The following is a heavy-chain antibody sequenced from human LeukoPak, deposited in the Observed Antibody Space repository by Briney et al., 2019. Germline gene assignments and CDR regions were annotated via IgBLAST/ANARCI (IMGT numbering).Heavy chain of an antibody. V-gene: IGHV4-39*07. J-gene: IGHJ6*03. CDR2: IYYSGST. Sequence: SSETLSLTCTVSGGSISSSSYYWGWIRQPPGKGLEWIGSIYYSGSTYYNPSLKSRVTISVDTSKNQFSLKLSSVTAADTAVYYCARGRYYYYYMDVWGKGTTVTVSS. CDR3: ARGRYYYYYMDV. CDR1: GGSISSSSYY.